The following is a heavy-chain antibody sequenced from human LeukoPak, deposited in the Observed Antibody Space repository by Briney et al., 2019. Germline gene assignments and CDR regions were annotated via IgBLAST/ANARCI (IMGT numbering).Heavy chain of an antibody. D-gene: IGHD3-3*01. V-gene: IGHV3-23*01. CDR1: GFTFSSYA. Sequence: PGGSLRLSCAASGFTFSSYAMSWVRQAPGKGLEWVSAISGSGGSTYYADSVKGRFTISRDNSKNTLYPQMNSLRAEDTAVYYCAKDLKYYDFWSGYFLIYGMDVWGQGTTVTVSS. J-gene: IGHJ6*02. CDR3: AKDLKYYDFWSGYFLIYGMDV. CDR2: ISGSGGST.